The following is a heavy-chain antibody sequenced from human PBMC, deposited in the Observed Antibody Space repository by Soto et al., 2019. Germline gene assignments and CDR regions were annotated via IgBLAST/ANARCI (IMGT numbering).Heavy chain of an antibody. CDR2: IKQDGSEK. Sequence: EVQLVESGGDLVQPGGSLRVSCAASGFTFSKYWMIWVRQAPGKGLEWVANIKQDGSEKHYVDSVKGRFIISRDNAKNSLYLEMNSLRVEDTAVYYCARDLGWLHVDYWGQGPLVTVTS. V-gene: IGHV3-7*04. J-gene: IGHJ4*02. CDR1: GFTFSKYW. D-gene: IGHD5-18*01. CDR3: ARDLGWLHVDY.